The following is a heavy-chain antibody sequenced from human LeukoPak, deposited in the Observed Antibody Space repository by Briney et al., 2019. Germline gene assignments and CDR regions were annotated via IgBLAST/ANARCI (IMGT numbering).Heavy chain of an antibody. D-gene: IGHD3-10*01. CDR2: INPSGGST. CDR3: ARGSGSTYYYYGMDV. CDR1: GHTFTSYY. Sequence: ASVKVSCKAPGHTFTSYYIHWVRQAPGQGLEWMGIINPSGGSTSYAQKFQGRVTMTRDTSTSTVYMELSSLRSEDTALYYCARGSGSTYYYYGMDVWGQGTTVTVSS. J-gene: IGHJ6*02. V-gene: IGHV1-46*01.